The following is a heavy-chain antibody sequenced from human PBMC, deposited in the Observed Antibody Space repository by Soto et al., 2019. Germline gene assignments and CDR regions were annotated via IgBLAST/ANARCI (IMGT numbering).Heavy chain of an antibody. CDR1: GLTFSSYA. CDR3: AKDQLYIRGVIHNWFDP. J-gene: IGHJ5*02. Sequence: EVQLLESGGGLIQPGGSLRLSCAASGLTFSSYAMSWVRQAPGKGLEWVSAISGSGGSTYYADSVKGRFTISRDNSKNTLYLQMNSLRADDKPVYYCAKDQLYIRGVIHNWFDPWGQGTLVTVSS. CDR2: ISGSGGST. D-gene: IGHD3-10*02. V-gene: IGHV3-23*01.